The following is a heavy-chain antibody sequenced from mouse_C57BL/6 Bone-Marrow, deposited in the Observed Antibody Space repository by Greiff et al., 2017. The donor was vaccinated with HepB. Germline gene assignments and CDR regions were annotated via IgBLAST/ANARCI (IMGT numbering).Heavy chain of an antibody. CDR1: GFTFSDYG. Sequence: EVKLVESGGGLVQPGGSLKLSCAASGFTFSDYGMAWVRQAPRKGPEWVAFISNLAYSIYYADTVTGRFTISRENAKNTLYLEMSSLRSEDTAMYYCARRDDYYGSSYWYFDVWGTGTTVTVSS. V-gene: IGHV5-15*01. CDR2: ISNLAYSI. CDR3: ARRDDYYGSSYWYFDV. J-gene: IGHJ1*03. D-gene: IGHD1-1*01.